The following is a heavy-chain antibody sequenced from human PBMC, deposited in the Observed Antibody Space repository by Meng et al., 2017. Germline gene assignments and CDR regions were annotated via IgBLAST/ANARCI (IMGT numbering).Heavy chain of an antibody. Sequence: SVKVSCKASGGTFSSYAISWVRQAPGQGLEWMGGIIPIFGTANYAQKFQGRVTITTDESTSTAYMGLSSLRSEDTAVYYCACNNDYSTPVYYYYGMDVWGQGTTVTVSS. CDR3: ACNNDYSTPVYYYYGMDV. J-gene: IGHJ6*02. D-gene: IGHD4-11*01. CDR2: IIPIFGTA. V-gene: IGHV1-69*05. CDR1: GGTFSSYA.